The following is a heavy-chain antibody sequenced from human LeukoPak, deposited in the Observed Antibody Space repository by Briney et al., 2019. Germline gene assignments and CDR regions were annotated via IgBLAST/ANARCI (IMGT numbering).Heavy chain of an antibody. CDR1: GYTFTSYY. J-gene: IGHJ4*02. V-gene: IGHV1-46*01. CDR3: ARGGSSTWPPRPFDY. D-gene: IGHD6-13*01. CDR2: INPSGGST. Sequence: ASVKVSCKASGYTFTSYYMHWVRQAPGQGLEWMGIINPSGGSTSYAQKFQGRVTMTRDMSTSTVYMELSSLRSEDTAVYYCARGGSSTWPPRPFDYWGQGTLVTVSS.